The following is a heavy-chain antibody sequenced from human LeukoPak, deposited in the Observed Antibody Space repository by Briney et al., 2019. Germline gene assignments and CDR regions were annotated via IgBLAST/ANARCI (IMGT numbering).Heavy chain of an antibody. Sequence: GPVKVSCKASGYTFTSYGISWVRQAPGQGLEWMGWISAYNGNTNYAQKLQGRVTMTTDTSTSTAYMELRSLRSDDTAVYYCARGSGSYLDLGMDVWGQGTTVTVSS. V-gene: IGHV1-18*01. D-gene: IGHD1-26*01. CDR3: ARGSGSYLDLGMDV. CDR1: GYTFTSYG. CDR2: ISAYNGNT. J-gene: IGHJ6*02.